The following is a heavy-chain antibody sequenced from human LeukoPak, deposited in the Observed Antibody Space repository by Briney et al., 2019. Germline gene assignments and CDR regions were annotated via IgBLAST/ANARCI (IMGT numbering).Heavy chain of an antibody. V-gene: IGHV1-69*04. D-gene: IGHD6-19*01. CDR1: GGTFSSYA. CDR2: IIPILGIA. CDR3: ARMSIGISGWYSYYYGMDV. Sequence: ASVKVSCKASGGTFSSYAISWVRQAPGQGLEWMGRIIPILGIANYAQKFQGRVTITADKSTSTAYMELSSLRSEDTAVYYCARMSIGISGWYSYYYGMDVWGQGTTVTVSS. J-gene: IGHJ6*02.